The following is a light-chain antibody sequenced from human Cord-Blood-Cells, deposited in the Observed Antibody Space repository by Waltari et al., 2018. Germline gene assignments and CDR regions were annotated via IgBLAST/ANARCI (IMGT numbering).Light chain of an antibody. Sequence: DIQMTQSPSSVSASVGDRVTITCRASQGISSWLACYQQKPGKAPKLLIYAXSSXXXXXXXXFSGSGSGTDFTLTISSLQPEDFATYYCQQANSFPYTFGQGTKLEIK. CDR2: AXS. CDR1: QGISSW. CDR3: QQANSFPYT. V-gene: IGKV1D-12*01. J-gene: IGKJ2*01.